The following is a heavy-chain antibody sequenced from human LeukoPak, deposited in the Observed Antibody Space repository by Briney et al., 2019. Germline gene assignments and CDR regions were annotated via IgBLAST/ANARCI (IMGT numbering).Heavy chain of an antibody. J-gene: IGHJ4*02. V-gene: IGHV3-11*04. CDR3: TRDRGGSYDFDY. CDR1: GFTFSDYY. CDR2: ISSGGSTI. Sequence: GGSLRLSCAVSGFTFSDYYMSWIRQAPGKGLEWVSYISSGGSTISHADSVKGRFTISRDNAKNTLYLQMNSLRAEDTAVYYRTRDRGGSYDFDYWGQGTLVTVSS. D-gene: IGHD1-26*01.